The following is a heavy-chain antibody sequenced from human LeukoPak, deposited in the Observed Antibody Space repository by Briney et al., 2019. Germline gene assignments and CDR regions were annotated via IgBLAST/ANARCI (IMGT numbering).Heavy chain of an antibody. V-gene: IGHV4-59*01. CDR1: GGSISSYY. J-gene: IGHJ3*02. CDR2: INYSGST. CDR3: ARRVGHSYGVTGAGAFDI. Sequence: SETLSLTCTVSGGSISSYYWSWIRQPPGKGLEWIGYINYSGSTNYNPSLMSRVTISVDTSKNQFSLKLSSVTAADTAVYYCARRVGHSYGVTGAGAFDIWGQGTMVTVSS. D-gene: IGHD5-18*01.